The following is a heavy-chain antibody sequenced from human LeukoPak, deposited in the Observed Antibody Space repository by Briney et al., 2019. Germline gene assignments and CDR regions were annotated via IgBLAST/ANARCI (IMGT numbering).Heavy chain of an antibody. V-gene: IGHV3-74*01. J-gene: IGHJ4*02. CDR2: IKTDGSST. Sequence: GGSLRLSCAGSGDSWMHWVRQVPGKGLVWVSRIKTDGSSTSYADSVKGRFTISNDNAEDTLYLQMSSLRAEDTAMYYCARGDGVIMNYWGQGTLVTVSS. D-gene: IGHD3-10*01. CDR3: ARGDGVIMNY. CDR1: GDSW.